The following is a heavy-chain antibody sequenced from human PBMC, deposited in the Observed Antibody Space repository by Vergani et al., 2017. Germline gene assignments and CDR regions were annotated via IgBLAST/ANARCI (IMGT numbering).Heavy chain of an antibody. J-gene: IGHJ6*02. CDR3: ARLKVILGYSYEAYYYYGMDV. D-gene: IGHD5-18*01. CDR1: GYSFTSYW. Sequence: EVQLVQSGAEVKKPGESLRISCKGSGYSFTSYWISWVRQMPGKGLEWMGRIDPSDSYTNYSPSFQGHVTISADKSISTAYLQWSSLKASDTAMYYCARLKVILGYSYEAYYYYGMDVWGQGTTVTGSS. CDR2: IDPSDSYT. V-gene: IGHV5-10-1*01.